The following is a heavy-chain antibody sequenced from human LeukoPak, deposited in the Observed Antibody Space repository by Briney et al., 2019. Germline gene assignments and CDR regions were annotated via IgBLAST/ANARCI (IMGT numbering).Heavy chain of an antibody. CDR1: GLTFSRHW. CDR2: ISGSGGST. J-gene: IGHJ4*02. CDR3: AEISGLYSSSWYSPYFDY. D-gene: IGHD6-13*01. V-gene: IGHV3-23*01. Sequence: QSGGSLRLSCAASGLTFSRHWMTWVRQAPGKGLEWVSAISGSGGSTYYADSVKGRFTISRDNSKNTLYLQMNSLRAEDTAVYYCAEISGLYSSSWYSPYFDYWGQGTLVTVSS.